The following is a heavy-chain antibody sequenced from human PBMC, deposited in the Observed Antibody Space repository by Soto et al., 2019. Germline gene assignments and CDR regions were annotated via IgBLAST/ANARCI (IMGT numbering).Heavy chain of an antibody. J-gene: IGHJ3*02. CDR2: ISSSSSYI. CDR1: GFTFSSYS. D-gene: IGHD4-17*01. V-gene: IGHV3-21*01. CDR3: ARGLRTTVTTSNAFDI. Sequence: GRSLRLSCAASGFTFSSYSMNWVRQAPGKGLEWVSSISSSSSYIYYADSVKGRFTISRDNAKNSLYLQMNSLRAEDTAVYYCARGLRTTVTTSNAFDIWGQGTMVTVSS.